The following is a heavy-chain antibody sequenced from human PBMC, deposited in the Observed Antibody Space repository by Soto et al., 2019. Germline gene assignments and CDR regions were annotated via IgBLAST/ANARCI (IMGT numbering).Heavy chain of an antibody. V-gene: IGHV1-46*01. Sequence: GASVKVSCKASGNTFTSYYMHWLRQAPGQGLEWMGIINPRDGSTSYAQKFQDRLTMTRDMSTSTVYMELSSLRSEDTAVYYCARDPMTGTFHFDAFDIWGQGTMVTVSS. J-gene: IGHJ3*02. CDR1: GNTFTSYY. CDR3: ARDPMTGTFHFDAFDI. D-gene: IGHD1-1*01. CDR2: INPRDGST.